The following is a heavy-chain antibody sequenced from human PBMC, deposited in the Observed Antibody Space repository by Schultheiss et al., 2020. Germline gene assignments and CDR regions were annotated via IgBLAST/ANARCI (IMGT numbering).Heavy chain of an antibody. CDR1: GFTFSDHY. CDR2: TRNKANSYTT. J-gene: IGHJ6*04. V-gene: IGHV3-72*01. CDR3: ARDPSRYCSGGSCSSDYGMDV. D-gene: IGHD2-15*01. Sequence: SLKISCAASGFTFSDHYMDWVRQAPGKGLEWVGRTRNKANSYTTEYAASVKGRFTISRDDSKNSLYLQMNSLKTEDTAVYYCARDPSRYCSGGSCSSDYGMDVWGKGTTVTVSS.